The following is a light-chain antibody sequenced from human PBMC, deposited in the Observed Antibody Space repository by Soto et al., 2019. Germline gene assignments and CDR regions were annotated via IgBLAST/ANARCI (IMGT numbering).Light chain of an antibody. V-gene: IGKV3-20*01. J-gene: IGKJ5*01. Sequence: EIVLTQSPGTLSLTPGERATLSCRASQSVSSTYLIWYQQKPGQAPRLLIYDASSRATGIPDRFSGSGSGTDFTLTISRLEPEDFAVYYCQQYDNSPITFGQGTRLEI. CDR1: QSVSSTY. CDR2: DAS. CDR3: QQYDNSPIT.